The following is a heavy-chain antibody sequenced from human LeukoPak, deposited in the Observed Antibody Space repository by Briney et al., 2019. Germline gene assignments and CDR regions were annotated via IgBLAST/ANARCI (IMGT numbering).Heavy chain of an antibody. CDR3: ARLGGYAFDI. D-gene: IGHD3-16*01. J-gene: IGHJ3*02. V-gene: IGHV3-21*01. CDR2: ISSSNTYI. Sequence: GGSLRLSCAASGFTFSSYSMNWVRQAPGKGLEWVSSISSSNTYIYYADSVKGRFTISRDNAKNSLYLQMNSLRAEDTAVYYCARLGGYAFDIWGQGTMVTVSS. CDR1: GFTFSSYS.